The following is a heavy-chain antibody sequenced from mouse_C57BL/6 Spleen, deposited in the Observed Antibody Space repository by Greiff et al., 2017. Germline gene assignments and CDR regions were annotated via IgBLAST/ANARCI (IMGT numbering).Heavy chain of an antibody. V-gene: IGHV1-64*01. D-gene: IGHD1-1*01. CDR1: GYTFTSHW. Sequence: QVQLQQPEAELVKPGASVQLSCKASGYTFTSHWIHWVKQRPGQGLEWIGMIHPNSGSTNYNEKFKSKATLTVDKSSSTAYMQLSSLTSADSAVYYCAMTTVTPYLDFWGQGTTLTVSS. J-gene: IGHJ2*01. CDR2: IHPNSGST. CDR3: AMTTVTPYLDF.